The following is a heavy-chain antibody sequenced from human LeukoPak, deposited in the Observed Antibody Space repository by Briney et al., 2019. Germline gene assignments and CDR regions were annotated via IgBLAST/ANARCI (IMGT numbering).Heavy chain of an antibody. CDR3: ARGPYCSSTSCRNWFDP. Sequence: PGSSLRLSCAASGFTFSSYGMHWVRQAPGKGLEWVAVIWYDGSNKYYADSVKGRFTISRDNSKNTLYLQMNSLRAEDTAVYYCARGPYCSSTSCRNWFDPWGQGTLVTVSS. V-gene: IGHV3-33*01. J-gene: IGHJ5*02. CDR2: IWYDGSNK. CDR1: GFTFSSYG. D-gene: IGHD2-2*01.